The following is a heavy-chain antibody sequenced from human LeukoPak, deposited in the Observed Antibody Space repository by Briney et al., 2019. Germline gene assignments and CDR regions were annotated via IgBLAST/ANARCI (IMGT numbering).Heavy chain of an antibody. Sequence: SETLSLTCTVSGGSISSSSYYWGWIRQPPGKGLEWIGSIYYSGSTYYNPSLKSRVTISVDTSKNQFSLKLSSVTAADTAVYYCAGWYYDFWSGYYTSWFDPWGQGTLVTVSS. CDR3: AGWYYDFWSGYYTSWFDP. V-gene: IGHV4-39*01. J-gene: IGHJ5*02. CDR2: IYYSGST. D-gene: IGHD3-3*01. CDR1: GGSISSSSYY.